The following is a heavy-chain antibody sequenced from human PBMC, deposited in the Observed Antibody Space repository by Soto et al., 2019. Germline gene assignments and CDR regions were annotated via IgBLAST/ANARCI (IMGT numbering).Heavy chain of an antibody. V-gene: IGHV1-18*01. CDR1: GYTFTSYG. D-gene: IGHD6-19*01. CDR2: ISAYNGNT. J-gene: IGHJ6*03. CDR3: ARPAVASPEGYYYYMDV. Sequence: ASVKVSCKASGYTFTSYGISWVRQAPGQGLEWMGWISAYNGNTNYAQKLQGRVTMTTDTSTSTAYMELRSLRSDDTAVYYCARPAVASPEGYYYYMDVWGKGTTVTVSS.